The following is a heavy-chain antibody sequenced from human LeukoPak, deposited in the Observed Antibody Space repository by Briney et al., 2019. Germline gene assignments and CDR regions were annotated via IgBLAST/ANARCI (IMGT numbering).Heavy chain of an antibody. V-gene: IGHV3-23*01. CDR2: ISGSGGST. D-gene: IGHD2-15*01. CDR1: GFTFSSYG. Sequence: GGSLRLSCAASGFTFSSYGMSWVRQAPGKGLEWVSAISGSGGSTYYADSVKGRFTISRDNSKNTLYLQMNSLRADDTAVYYCVRPELPGWSVLFDFWGQGTLVTVSS. CDR3: VRPELPGWSVLFDF. J-gene: IGHJ4*02.